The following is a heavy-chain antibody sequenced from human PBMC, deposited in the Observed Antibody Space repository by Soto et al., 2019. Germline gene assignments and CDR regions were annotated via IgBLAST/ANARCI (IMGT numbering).Heavy chain of an antibody. CDR1: SASFSKYY. Sequence: SETLSLTCTVSSASFSKYYWSWIRQPPGKGLEWIGYIYFNGNTNYNPSLKRRVTISIDTSKKQISLSLTSVTDADTAVYYCASVTFGGVVLAHWGQGTLVTVSS. CDR3: ASVTFGGVVLAH. J-gene: IGHJ4*02. D-gene: IGHD3-16*01. V-gene: IGHV4-59*01. CDR2: IYFNGNT.